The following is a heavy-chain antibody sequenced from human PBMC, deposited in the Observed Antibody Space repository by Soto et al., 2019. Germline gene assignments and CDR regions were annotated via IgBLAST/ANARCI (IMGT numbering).Heavy chain of an antibody. Sequence: SETLSLTCTVSGGSISNYYWSWIRQPPGKGLEFVGYISYFGTTNYNPSLKSRVTISVDTSKNQFSLKLTSVTAADTAVYYCTRSGGDYVNAHYYGGDFDSWGRGTLVTVSS. V-gene: IGHV4-59*01. CDR3: TRSGGDYVNAHYYGGDFDS. D-gene: IGHD3-10*02. J-gene: IGHJ4*02. CDR1: GGSISNYY. CDR2: ISYFGTT.